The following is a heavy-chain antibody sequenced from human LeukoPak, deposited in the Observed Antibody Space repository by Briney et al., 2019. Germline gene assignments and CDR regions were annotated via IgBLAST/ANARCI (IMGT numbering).Heavy chain of an antibody. CDR3: AKEREPKWKMIDY. CDR1: GFTFSDYY. V-gene: IGHV3-23*01. D-gene: IGHD1-20*01. Sequence: PGGSLRLSCAASGFTFSDYYMSWIRQAPGKGLEWVSTISGSGGTTYYADSVKGRFTISRDNSKNTLYLQMNSLGAEDTAVYYCAKEREPKWKMIDYWGQGTLVTVSS. J-gene: IGHJ4*02. CDR2: ISGSGGTT.